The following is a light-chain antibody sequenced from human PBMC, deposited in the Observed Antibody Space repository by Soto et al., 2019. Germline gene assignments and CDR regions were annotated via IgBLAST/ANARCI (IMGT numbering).Light chain of an antibody. Sequence: DIQLTQSPSFLSASVGDRVTITCRASQGINNYLGWYQQKPGKAPKLLIYAASTLQSGVPSRFSGSGSGTEFTLTISSLQPEDFATYYCQQLNSYPITFGPGTKVD. V-gene: IGKV1-9*01. CDR3: QQLNSYPIT. CDR2: AAS. CDR1: QGINNY. J-gene: IGKJ3*01.